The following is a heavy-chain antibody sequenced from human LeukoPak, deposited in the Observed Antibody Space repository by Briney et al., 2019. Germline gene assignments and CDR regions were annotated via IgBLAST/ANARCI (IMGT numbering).Heavy chain of an antibody. Sequence: GGSLRLSCAASGFTFSSYRMNWVRQAPGKGLEWVSSISSSSSYIYYADSVKGRFTISRDNAKNSLYLQMNSLRAEDTAVYYCARSYIGATLYYFDYWGQGTLVTVSS. V-gene: IGHV3-21*04. CDR3: ARSYIGATLYYFDY. CDR2: ISSSSSYI. CDR1: GFTFSSYR. D-gene: IGHD5-12*01. J-gene: IGHJ4*02.